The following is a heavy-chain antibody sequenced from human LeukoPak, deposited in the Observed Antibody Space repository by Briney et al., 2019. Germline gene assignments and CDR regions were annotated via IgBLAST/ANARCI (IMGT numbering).Heavy chain of an antibody. CDR2: IYSGGST. D-gene: IGHD6-19*01. J-gene: IGHJ4*02. Sequence: PGGSLRLSCAASGFTVSSNYMSWVRQAPGKGLEWVSVIYSGGSTYYADSVKGRFTISRDNSKYTLYLQMDSLRAEDTAVYYCARVLSAIALGHFFDYWGQGTLVTVSS. CDR1: GFTVSSNY. CDR3: ARVLSAIALGHFFDY. V-gene: IGHV3-53*01.